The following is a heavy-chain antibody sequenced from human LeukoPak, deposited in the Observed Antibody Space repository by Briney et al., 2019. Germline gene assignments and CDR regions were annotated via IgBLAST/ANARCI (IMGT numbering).Heavy chain of an antibody. CDR1: GFTFSTYA. J-gene: IGHJ4*02. V-gene: IGHV3-23*01. Sequence: QPGGSLRLSCAASGFTFSTYAMSWVRQAPGKGLEWVSGISGSDRSTYYADSVKGRFTISRDNSKNTLYLQMNSLRAEDTAVYYCAKSSGYSYGYPGFRDYWGQGTLVTVSS. CDR2: ISGSDRST. CDR3: AKSSGYSYGYPGFRDY. D-gene: IGHD5-18*01.